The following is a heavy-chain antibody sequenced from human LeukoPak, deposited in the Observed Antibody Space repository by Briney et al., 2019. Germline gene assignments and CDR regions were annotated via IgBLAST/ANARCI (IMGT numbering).Heavy chain of an antibody. Sequence: SVKFSCKASGGTFSSYAISWVRQARGQGLEWMGGIIPIFGTANYAQKFQGRVTITADKSTSTAYMELSSLRSEDTAVYYCARARRDLTYYGMDVWGQGTTVTVSS. V-gene: IGHV1-69*06. D-gene: IGHD3-10*01. CDR1: GGTFSSYA. J-gene: IGHJ6*02. CDR2: IIPIFGTA. CDR3: ARARRDLTYYGMDV.